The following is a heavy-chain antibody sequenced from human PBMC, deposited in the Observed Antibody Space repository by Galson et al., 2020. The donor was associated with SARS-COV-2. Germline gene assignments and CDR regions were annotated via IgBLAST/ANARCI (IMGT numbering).Heavy chain of an antibody. Sequence: GDSLKNLCAAPGFTFSTYSMNWFRQAPGKGLEWVSYISGSRSTIYYADSVKGRFTISRDDAKSSLYLQMNSLRADDTAVYYCAREGLGSTYYLDYWGQGTLVTVSS. CDR2: ISGSRSTI. CDR3: AREGLGSTYYLDY. V-gene: IGHV3-48*04. J-gene: IGHJ4*02. CDR1: GFTFSTYS. D-gene: IGHD6-13*01.